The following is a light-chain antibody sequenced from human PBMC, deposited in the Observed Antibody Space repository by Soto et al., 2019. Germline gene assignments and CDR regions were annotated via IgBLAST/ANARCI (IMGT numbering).Light chain of an antibody. CDR1: SSNIGAGYD. CDR3: QSYDSSLSGSVV. J-gene: IGLJ2*01. Sequence: QSVLTQPPSVSGAPGKRVTISCTGSSSNIGAGYDVHWYQQRPGTAPKLLIYGNSNRPSGVPDRFSGSKSGTSASLAITGLQAEDEADYYCQSYDSSLSGSVVFGGGTKLTVL. CDR2: GNS. V-gene: IGLV1-40*01.